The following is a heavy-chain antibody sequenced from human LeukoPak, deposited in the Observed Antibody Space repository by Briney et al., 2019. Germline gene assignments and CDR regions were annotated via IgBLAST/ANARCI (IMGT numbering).Heavy chain of an antibody. D-gene: IGHD4-11*01. V-gene: IGHV3-30*18. CDR2: LSYDGSNK. CDR3: AKDHLYSSLGYSDY. Sequence: GGSLRLSCAASGFTFSTYGMHWVRQAPGKGLEWVAVLSYDGSNKYYSDSVKGRFTISRDNSKNTLYLQMNSLRVEDTAVYYCAKDHLYSSLGYSDYWGQGTLVTVSS. CDR1: GFTFSTYG. J-gene: IGHJ4*02.